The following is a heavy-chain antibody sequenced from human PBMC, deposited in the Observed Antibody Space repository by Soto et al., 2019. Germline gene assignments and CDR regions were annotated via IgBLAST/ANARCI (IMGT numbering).Heavy chain of an antibody. J-gene: IGHJ4*02. D-gene: IGHD6-25*01. CDR2: INGGNGDT. CDR1: GYTFTSYA. V-gene: IGHV1-3*01. CDR3: ATAYSSGWAFDN. Sequence: QVQLVQSGAEVKKPGASVKVSCQASGYTFTSYAIHWVRQAPGQRLEWMGWINGGNGDTKYSEEFQGRVTITRDTSASTAYMELSTLRPEDTAVYYCATAYSSGWAFDNWGQGTLVTVSS.